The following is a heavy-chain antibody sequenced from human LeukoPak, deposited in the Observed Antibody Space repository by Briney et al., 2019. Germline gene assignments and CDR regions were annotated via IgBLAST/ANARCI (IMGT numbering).Heavy chain of an antibody. V-gene: IGHV4-30-2*01. Sequence: SETLSLTCAVSGGSISSGGYAWSGIRQPPGKGLEWIGYIYHSGSTYYNPSLKSRVTISVDRSKNQFSLKLSSVTAADTAVYYCARAHLTYYDFWGYFDYWGQGTLVTVSS. D-gene: IGHD3-3*01. CDR3: ARAHLTYYDFWGYFDY. CDR2: IYHSGST. J-gene: IGHJ4*02. CDR1: GGSISSGGYA.